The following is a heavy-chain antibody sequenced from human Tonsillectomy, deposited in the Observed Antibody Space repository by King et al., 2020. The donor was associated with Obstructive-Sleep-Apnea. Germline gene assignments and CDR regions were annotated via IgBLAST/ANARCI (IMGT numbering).Heavy chain of an antibody. V-gene: IGHV1-18*01. CDR3: ARWGDDYGDYSDKKGRGNAFDI. Sequence: VQLVESGAEVKKPGASVKVSCKASGYTFTSYGISWVRQAPGQGLEWMGWISAYNGNTNYAQKLQGRVTMTTDTSTSTAYMELRSLRSDDTAVYYCARWGDDYGDYSDKKGRGNAFDIWGQGTMVTVSS. J-gene: IGHJ3*02. CDR1: GYTFTSYG. CDR2: ISAYNGNT. D-gene: IGHD4-17*01.